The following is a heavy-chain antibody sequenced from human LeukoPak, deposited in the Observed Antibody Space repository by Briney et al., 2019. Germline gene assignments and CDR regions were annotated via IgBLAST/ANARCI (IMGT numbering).Heavy chain of an antibody. CDR3: ARGGEWLGNFDY. D-gene: IGHD6-19*01. J-gene: IGHJ4*02. CDR2: ITAIDGRT. CDR1: GFTFSSTT. Sequence: GGSLRLSCVASGFTFSSTTMGWVRQAPGRGLEWVSSITAIDGRTYYADSVKGRFTISRDNSKNTLYLQMNSLRAEDTAVYYCARGGEWLGNFDYWGQGTLVTVSS. V-gene: IGHV3-23*01.